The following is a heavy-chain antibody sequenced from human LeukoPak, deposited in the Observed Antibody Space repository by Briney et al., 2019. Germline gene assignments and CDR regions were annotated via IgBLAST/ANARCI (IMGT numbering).Heavy chain of an antibody. D-gene: IGHD3-22*01. CDR2: INWNGGST. V-gene: IGHV3-20*04. J-gene: IGHJ4*02. Sequence: GGSLRLSCAASGFTFDDYGMSWVRQAPGKGLEWVSGINWNGGSTGYADSVKGRFTISRDNAKNSLYLQMNSLRAEDTALYYCARVLRYDSSGYSSERSYYFDYWGQGTLVTVSS. CDR3: ARVLRYDSSGYSSERSYYFDY. CDR1: GFTFDDYG.